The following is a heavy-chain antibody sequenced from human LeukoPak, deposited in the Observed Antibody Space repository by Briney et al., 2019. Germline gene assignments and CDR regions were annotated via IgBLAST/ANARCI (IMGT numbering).Heavy chain of an antibody. CDR3: ARDNSQGDSAWWFDP. J-gene: IGHJ5*02. Sequence: ASVKVSCKASGYTFTGYYMHWVRQAPGQGLEWMGIINLSGDNTWYAQKFQGRVTMTRDMATSTDYMEVSSLKSEDTAVYYCARDNSQGDSAWWFDPWGQGTLVTVSS. D-gene: IGHD1-26*01. CDR1: GYTFTGYY. V-gene: IGHV1-46*01. CDR2: INLSGDNT.